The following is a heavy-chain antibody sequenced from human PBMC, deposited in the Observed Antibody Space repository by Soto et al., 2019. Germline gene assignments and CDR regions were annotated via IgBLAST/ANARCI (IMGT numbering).Heavy chain of an antibody. CDR1: GGSISSYY. CDR3: AREEWRGYVLK. V-gene: IGHV4-59*01. J-gene: IGHJ1*01. D-gene: IGHD5-12*01. Sequence: LSLTCTVSGGSISSYYWSWIRQPPGKGLEWIGYIYYSGSTNYNPSLKSRVTISVDTSKNQFSLKLSSVTAADTAVYYCAREEWRGYVLKWCQGTLVIVSS. CDR2: IYYSGST.